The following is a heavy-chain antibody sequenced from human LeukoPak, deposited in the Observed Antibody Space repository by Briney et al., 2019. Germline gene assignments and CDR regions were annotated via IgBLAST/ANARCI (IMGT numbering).Heavy chain of an antibody. CDR1: GYTFTSYY. CDR2: INPSGGST. D-gene: IGHD2-2*01. J-gene: IGHJ4*02. V-gene: IGHV1-46*01. Sequence: GASVKVSCKASGYTFTSYYMHWVRQAPGQGLEWMGIINPSGGSTSYAQKFQGRVTMTRDTSTSTVYMELSSLRSEDTAVYYCAKMFVVVPAATRSPIDYWGQGTLVTVSS. CDR3: AKMFVVVPAATRSPIDY.